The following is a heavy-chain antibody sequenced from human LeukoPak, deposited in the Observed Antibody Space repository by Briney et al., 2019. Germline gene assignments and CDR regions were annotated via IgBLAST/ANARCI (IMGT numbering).Heavy chain of an antibody. CDR3: ARVIFLNWFDP. V-gene: IGHV4-34*01. D-gene: IGHD2-21*01. J-gene: IGHJ5*02. CDR2: IYYSGST. Sequence: SETLSLTCAVDGGSFGGYYWSWIRQPPGKGLEWIGSIYYSGSTYYNPSLKSRVTISVDTSKNQFSLKLSSVTAADTAVYYCARVIFLNWFDPWGQGTLVTVSS. CDR1: GGSFGGYY.